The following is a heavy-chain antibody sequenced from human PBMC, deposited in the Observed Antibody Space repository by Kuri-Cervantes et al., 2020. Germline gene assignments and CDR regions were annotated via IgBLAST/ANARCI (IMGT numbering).Heavy chain of an antibody. CDR1: GFTFDDYA. Sequence: SLKISCAASGFTFDDYAMYWVRQAPGKGLEWVSVISWNSGNIGYADSVKGRFTISRDNAKNSLYLQMNSLRAEDTAVYYCAKDWDSGWYDYFDYWGQGILVTVSS. CDR2: ISWNSGNI. CDR3: AKDWDSGWYDYFDY. V-gene: IGHV3-9*01. J-gene: IGHJ4*02. D-gene: IGHD6-19*01.